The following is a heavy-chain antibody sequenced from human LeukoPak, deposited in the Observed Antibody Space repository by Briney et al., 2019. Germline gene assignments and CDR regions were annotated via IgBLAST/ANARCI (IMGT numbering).Heavy chain of an antibody. J-gene: IGHJ4*02. CDR3: LRGEGDYGAYNVDY. CDR2: ISAYNGKT. Sequence: ASVKVSFKASGYTCTSYGISWVRQAPGQGLEWMGWISAYNGKTNYAQKLQGRLTMTTDTSSSNAYIVLRSLRSDATAGYYCLRGEGDYGAYNVDYWGQGALVTVAS. CDR1: GYTCTSYG. V-gene: IGHV1-18*01. D-gene: IGHD4-17*01.